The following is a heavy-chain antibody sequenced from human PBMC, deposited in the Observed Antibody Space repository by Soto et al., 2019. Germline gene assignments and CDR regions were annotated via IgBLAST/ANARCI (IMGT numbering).Heavy chain of an antibody. CDR3: ARLSNYYGSGSHTFDY. Sequence: TSETLSLTCTVAGGSISSYYWSWIRQPPGKGLEWIGYIYYSGSTNYNPSLKSRVTISVDTSKNQFSLKLSSVTAADTAVYYCARLSNYYGSGSHTFDYWGQGTLVTVSS. D-gene: IGHD3-10*01. V-gene: IGHV4-59*01. CDR2: IYYSGST. J-gene: IGHJ4*02. CDR1: GGSISSYY.